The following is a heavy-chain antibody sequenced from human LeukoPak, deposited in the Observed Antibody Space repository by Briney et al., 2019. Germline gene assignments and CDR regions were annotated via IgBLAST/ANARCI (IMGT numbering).Heavy chain of an antibody. CDR1: GFTFSSYG. CDR3: AKEYCSSTSCYNDAFDI. D-gene: IGHD2-2*02. J-gene: IGHJ3*02. CDR2: IWYDGSNK. Sequence: GGSLRLSCAASGFTFSSYGMHWVRQAPGKGLEWVAVIWYDGSNKYYSDSVKGRFTISRDNSKNPLYLQMNSRRAEDTAVYYCAKEYCSSTSCYNDAFDIWLQGTMVTVSS. V-gene: IGHV3-33*06.